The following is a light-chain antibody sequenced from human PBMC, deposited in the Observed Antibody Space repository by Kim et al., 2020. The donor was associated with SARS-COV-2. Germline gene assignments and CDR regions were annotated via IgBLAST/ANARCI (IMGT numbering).Light chain of an antibody. J-gene: IGLJ2*01. CDR2: EVS. V-gene: IGLV2-23*02. CDR3: CSYAGSSTLV. Sequence: GQSITISCIGTSSDIGSYNLVSWYQQHPGKAPKLMIYEVSKWPSGVPNRFSGSKSGNTASLTISGLQAEDEADYYCCSYAGSSTLVFGGGTQLTVL. CDR1: SSDIGSYNL.